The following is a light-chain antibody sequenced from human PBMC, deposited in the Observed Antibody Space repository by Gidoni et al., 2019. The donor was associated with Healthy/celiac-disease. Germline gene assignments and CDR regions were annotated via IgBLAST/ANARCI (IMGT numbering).Light chain of an antibody. Sequence: SYELTQPPSVSVSPGQTASITCSGDTLGDKYACWYQQKQGQSPVLVIYQDNKRPSGIPERFSGSNSGNTATLTISGTQAMDEADYYCQAWDSSTAVFGGGTKLTVL. CDR2: QDN. V-gene: IGLV3-1*01. CDR3: QAWDSSTAV. CDR1: TLGDKY. J-gene: IGLJ2*01.